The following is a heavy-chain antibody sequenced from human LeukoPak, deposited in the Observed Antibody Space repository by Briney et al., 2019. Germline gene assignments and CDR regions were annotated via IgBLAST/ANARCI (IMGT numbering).Heavy chain of an antibody. Sequence: ASVKVSCKASGYSFTDYYIHWVRQAPGQGLEWMGWIIPFSGGTKYAQKFQGWVTMTRDTSISTAYMELSRLTSDDTAVYYCARGGYDLDYWGQGTLVTVSS. CDR3: ARGGYDLDY. V-gene: IGHV1-2*04. CDR2: IIPFSGGT. D-gene: IGHD3-22*01. CDR1: GYSFTDYY. J-gene: IGHJ4*02.